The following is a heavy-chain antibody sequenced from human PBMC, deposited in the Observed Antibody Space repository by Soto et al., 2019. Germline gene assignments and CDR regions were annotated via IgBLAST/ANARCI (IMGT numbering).Heavy chain of an antibody. V-gene: IGHV3-53*01. D-gene: IGHD2-21*02. J-gene: IGHJ5*02. Sequence: EVPLVESGGGLIQPGGSLRLSCAASGFTISGNYITWVRQAPGKGLEWVSVIFSGDNTFYSDSVKGRFTISRDSSKNTVYLQMNRLRGDDTAVYFCATGLTLPVRPSFDTWGQGTLLTVSS. CDR3: ATGLTLPVRPSFDT. CDR2: IFSGDNT. CDR1: GFTISGNY.